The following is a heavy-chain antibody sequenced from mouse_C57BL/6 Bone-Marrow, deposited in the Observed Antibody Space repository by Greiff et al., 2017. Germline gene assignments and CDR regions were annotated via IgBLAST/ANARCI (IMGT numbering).Heavy chain of an antibody. CDR2: ISSGGSYT. V-gene: IGHV5-6*01. J-gene: IGHJ3*01. CDR3: ARLYYGSSLAWFAY. CDR1: GFTFSSYG. D-gene: IGHD1-1*01. Sequence: EVQVVESGGDLVKPGGSLKLSCAASGFTFSSYGMSWVRQTPDKRLEWVATISSGGSYTYYPDSVKGRFTISRDNAKNTLYLQMSSLKSEDTAMYDCARLYYGSSLAWFAYWGQGTLVTVSA.